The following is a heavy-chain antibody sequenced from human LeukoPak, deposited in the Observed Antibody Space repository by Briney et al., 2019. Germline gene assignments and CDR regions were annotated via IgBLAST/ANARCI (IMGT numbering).Heavy chain of an antibody. CDR2: IYYSGST. V-gene: IGHV4-59*01. Sequence: KPSETLSLTCTVSGGSISSYYWSWIRQPPGKGLEWIGYIYYSGSTNYNPSLKSRVTISVDTSKNQFSLKLSSVTAADTAVYYCARAGEWEFDAFDIWGQGTMVTVSS. CDR1: GGSISSYY. D-gene: IGHD3-10*01. J-gene: IGHJ3*02. CDR3: ARAGEWEFDAFDI.